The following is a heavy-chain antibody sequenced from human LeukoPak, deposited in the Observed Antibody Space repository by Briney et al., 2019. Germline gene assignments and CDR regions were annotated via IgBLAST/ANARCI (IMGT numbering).Heavy chain of an antibody. J-gene: IGHJ3*02. CDR1: GYTFTGYY. CDR3: ARGIKEGYSYGFHAFDI. CDR2: INPNSGGT. D-gene: IGHD5-18*01. V-gene: IGHV1-2*02. Sequence: GASVKVSCKASGYTFTGYYMHWVRQAPGQGLEWMGWINPNSGGTNYAQKLQGRVTMTRDTSISTAYMKLSRLRSDDTAVYYCARGIKEGYSYGFHAFDIWGQGTMVTVSS.